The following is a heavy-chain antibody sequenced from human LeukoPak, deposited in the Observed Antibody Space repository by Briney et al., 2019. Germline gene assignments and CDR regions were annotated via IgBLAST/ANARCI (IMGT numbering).Heavy chain of an antibody. J-gene: IGHJ4*02. CDR2: ISSSSSYI. CDR3: AREPGSGWYA. Sequence: PGGSLRLSCAASGFTFRSYSMNWVRQAPGRGLEWVSSISSSSSYIYYADSVKGRFTISRDNAKNSLYLQMNSLRAEDTAVYYCAREPGSGWYAWGQGTLVTVSS. CDR1: GFTFRSYS. D-gene: IGHD6-19*01. V-gene: IGHV3-21*01.